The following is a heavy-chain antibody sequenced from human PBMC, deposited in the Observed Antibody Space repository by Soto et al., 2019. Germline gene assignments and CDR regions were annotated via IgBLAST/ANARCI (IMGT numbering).Heavy chain of an antibody. V-gene: IGHV3-48*02. Sequence: EVQLVESGGGLVQPGGSLRLSCAASGFTFSSYSMNWVRQAPGKGLEWVSYISSSSSTIYYADSVKGRSTISRDNAKNSLYLQMNSLRDEDTAVYYCARDGEVGWELRPSYYYGMDVWGQGTTVTVSS. J-gene: IGHJ6*02. CDR1: GFTFSSYS. CDR3: ARDGEVGWELRPSYYYGMDV. D-gene: IGHD1-26*01. CDR2: ISSSSSTI.